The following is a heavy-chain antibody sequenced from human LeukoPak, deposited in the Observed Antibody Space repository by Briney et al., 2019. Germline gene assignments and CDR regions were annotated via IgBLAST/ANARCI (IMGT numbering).Heavy chain of an antibody. CDR1: GGSISSYY. V-gene: IGHV4-59*01. CDR3: ARGNSGSYGAYFDY. CDR2: IYYSGST. Sequence: SETLSLTCTVSGGSISSYYWSWIRQPPGKGLEWIGYIYYSGSTNYNPSLKSRVTISVDTSKNQFSLKLSSVTAADTAVYYCARGNSGSYGAYFDYWGQGTLVTVSS. J-gene: IGHJ4*02. D-gene: IGHD1-26*01.